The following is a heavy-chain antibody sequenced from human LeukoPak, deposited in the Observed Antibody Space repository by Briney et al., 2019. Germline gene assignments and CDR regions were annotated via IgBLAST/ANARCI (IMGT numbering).Heavy chain of an antibody. D-gene: IGHD4-17*01. J-gene: IGHJ4*02. CDR3: ARSTTVTSPPDY. CDR2: ISAYNGNT. Sequence: ASVKVSCKASGYTFTSYGISWVRQAPGQGLEWMGWISAYNGNTNYAQKLQGRVTMTTDTSTSTAYMELSSLRSEDTAVYYCARSTTVTSPPDYWGQGTLVTVSS. CDR1: GYTFTSYG. V-gene: IGHV1-18*01.